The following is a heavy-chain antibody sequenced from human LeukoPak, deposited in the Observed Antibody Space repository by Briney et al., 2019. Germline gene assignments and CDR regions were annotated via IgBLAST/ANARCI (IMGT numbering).Heavy chain of an antibody. J-gene: IGHJ3*02. D-gene: IGHD6-13*01. V-gene: IGHV1-8*03. CDR2: MNPNSGNT. CDR3: ARNLAAAGRYDAFDI. CDR1: GYTFTSYD. Sequence: GASVKVSCKASGYTFTSYDINWVRQATGQGLEWMGWMNPNSGNTGYAQKFQGGVTITRNTSISTAYMELSSLRSEDTAVYYCARNLAAAGRYDAFDIWGQGTMVTASS.